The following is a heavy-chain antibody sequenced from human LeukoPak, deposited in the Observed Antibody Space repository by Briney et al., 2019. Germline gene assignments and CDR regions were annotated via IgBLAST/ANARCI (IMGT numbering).Heavy chain of an antibody. CDR1: GFTFSSYS. CDR2: ISSSSSLI. CDR3: ARDGNRDGDMDA. J-gene: IGHJ6*03. D-gene: IGHD1-1*01. Sequence: GGSLRLSCAASGFTFSSYSMNWVRQAPGKGLEWVAYISSSSSLIYYAGSVKGRFTVSRDSAKRSLYLQMNSLRAEDTAVYYCARDGNRDGDMDAWGKGTTVTVSS. V-gene: IGHV3-48*01.